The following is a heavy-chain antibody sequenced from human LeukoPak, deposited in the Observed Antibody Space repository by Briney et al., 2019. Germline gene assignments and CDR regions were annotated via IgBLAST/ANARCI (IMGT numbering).Heavy chain of an antibody. CDR3: ARDDIRGYSYGYNY. CDR1: GGTFSSYA. CDR2: IIPILGIA. J-gene: IGHJ4*02. Sequence: GASVKVSCKASGGTFSSYAISWVRQAPGQGLEWMGRIIPILGIANYAQKFQGRVTITADKSTGTAYMELSSLRSEDTAVYYCARDDIRGYSYGYNYWGQGTLVTVSS. V-gene: IGHV1-69*04. D-gene: IGHD5-18*01.